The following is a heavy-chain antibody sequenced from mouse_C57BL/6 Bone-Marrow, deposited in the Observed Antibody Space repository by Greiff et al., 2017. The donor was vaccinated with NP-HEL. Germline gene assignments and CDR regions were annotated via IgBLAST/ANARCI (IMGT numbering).Heavy chain of an antibody. V-gene: IGHV1-42*01. J-gene: IGHJ4*01. CDR1: GYSFTGYY. D-gene: IGHD1-1*02. CDR3: ARLLWSLYAMDY. CDR2: INPSTGGT. Sequence: EVKLVESGPELVKPGASVKISCKASGYSFTGYYMNWVKQSPEKSLEWIGEINPSTGGTTYNQKFKAKATLTVDKSSSTAYMQLKSLTSEDSAVYYCARLLWSLYAMDYWGQGTSVTVSS.